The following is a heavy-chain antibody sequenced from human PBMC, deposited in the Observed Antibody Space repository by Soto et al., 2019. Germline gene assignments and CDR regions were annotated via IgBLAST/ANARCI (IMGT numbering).Heavy chain of an antibody. CDR2: MNPNSGNT. D-gene: IGHD3-22*01. Sequence: QVQLVQSGAEEKKPGASVSDSCRASGYTFTSYDINWVRQAAGQGLEWMGWMNPNSGNTAYAQKFQGRVTMTRNTSMGTAYMELSSLRSEETVVYYCARGGELGSSGLYWGQGTLVSVSS. CDR1: GYTFTSYD. V-gene: IGHV1-8*01. CDR3: ARGGELGSSGLY. J-gene: IGHJ4*02.